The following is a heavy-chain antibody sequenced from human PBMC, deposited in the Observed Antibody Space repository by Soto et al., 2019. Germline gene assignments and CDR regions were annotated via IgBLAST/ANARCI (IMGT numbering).Heavy chain of an antibody. J-gene: IGHJ4*02. D-gene: IGHD3-22*01. CDR3: ARGEFGYFDY. Sequence: QVQLQESGPGLVKPSQTLSLTCTASAGSITNSGFYWGWIRQLPGKGLEWVGYIYYSGAAYYNPSLKSRVSISIDTFQHRFSLHLTSVTAADTAVYYCARGEFGYFDYWGQGTLVTVSS. CDR1: AGSITNSGFY. V-gene: IGHV4-31*03. CDR2: IYYSGAA.